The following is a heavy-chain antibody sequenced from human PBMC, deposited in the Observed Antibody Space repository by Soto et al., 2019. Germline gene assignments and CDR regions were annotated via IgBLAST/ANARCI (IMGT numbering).Heavy chain of an antibody. CDR2: ISGSGGST. J-gene: IGHJ4*02. D-gene: IGHD6-13*01. Sequence: GGSLRLSCAASGFTFSSYAMSWVRQAPGKGLEWVSAISGSGGSTYYADSVKGRFTISRDNSKNTLYLQMNSLRAEDTAVYYCAKLSGYSSSWEAGTFDYWGQGTLVTVSS. CDR3: AKLSGYSSSWEAGTFDY. V-gene: IGHV3-23*01. CDR1: GFTFSSYA.